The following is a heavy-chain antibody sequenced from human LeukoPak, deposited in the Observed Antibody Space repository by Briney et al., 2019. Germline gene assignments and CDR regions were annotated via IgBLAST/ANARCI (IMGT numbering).Heavy chain of an antibody. CDR3: AREDVWGSYRIFDY. CDR1: GGSISTYY. Sequence: PSETLSLTCTVSGGSISTYYWSWIRQPPGKGLEWIGYIYYSGSTKYNPSLKSRVTISVDTSKNQFSLKLSSVTAADTAIYYCAREDVWGSYRIFDYWGQGTLVTVSS. D-gene: IGHD3-16*02. CDR2: IYYSGST. V-gene: IGHV4-59*01. J-gene: IGHJ4*02.